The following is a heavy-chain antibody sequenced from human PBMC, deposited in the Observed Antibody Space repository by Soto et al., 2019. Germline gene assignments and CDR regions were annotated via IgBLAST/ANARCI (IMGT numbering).Heavy chain of an antibody. V-gene: IGHV4-31*03. CDR1: GVSISSGAYY. Sequence: SETLSLTCTVSGVSISSGAYYWSWIRQHPGKGLEWIGNIYYSGSTYYNPSLKSRVTISVDTSKSQFSLKLSSVTAADTAVYYCARDGDYYDSSGIFEYWGQGTLVTVS. J-gene: IGHJ4*02. CDR2: IYYSGST. CDR3: ARDGDYYDSSGIFEY. D-gene: IGHD3-22*01.